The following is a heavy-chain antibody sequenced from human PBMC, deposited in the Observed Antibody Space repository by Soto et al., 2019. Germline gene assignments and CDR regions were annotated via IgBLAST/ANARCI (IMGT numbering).Heavy chain of an antibody. CDR1: GFTFSSYW. V-gene: IGHV3-7*03. Sequence: PGGSLRLSCAASGFTFSSYWMSWVRQAPGKGLEWVANIKQDGSEKYYVDSVKGRFTISRDNAKNSLYLQMNSLRAEDTAIYYCVREVSDWSSHGSFDFWGRGTMVTVSS. J-gene: IGHJ3*01. CDR2: IKQDGSEK. CDR3: VREVSDWSSHGSFDF. D-gene: IGHD2-21*02.